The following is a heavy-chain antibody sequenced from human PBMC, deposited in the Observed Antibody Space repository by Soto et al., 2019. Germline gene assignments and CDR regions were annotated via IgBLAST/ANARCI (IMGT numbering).Heavy chain of an antibody. V-gene: IGHV1-69*12. D-gene: IGHD5-18*01. Sequence: QVQLVQSGAEVKKPGSSVKVSCKASGGTFSNYAISWVRQAPGEGLEWMGGIIPIFGTANYAQKFQGRVTITAVESTSTAYMELSSLRSEDTAVYYCASKRGYSFSNNWFDSWGQGTLVTVSS. J-gene: IGHJ5*01. CDR2: IIPIFGTA. CDR1: GGTFSNYA. CDR3: ASKRGYSFSNNWFDS.